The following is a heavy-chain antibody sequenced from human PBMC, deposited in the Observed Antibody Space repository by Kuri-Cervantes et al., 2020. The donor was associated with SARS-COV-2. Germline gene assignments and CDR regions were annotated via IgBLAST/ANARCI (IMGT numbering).Heavy chain of an antibody. CDR1: GGTLSTYA. D-gene: IGHD3-22*01. CDR2: IIPFVTSP. J-gene: IGHJ2*01. CDR3: VLIKGPYYYDSSGYYGDWYFDL. Sequence: SVKVSCKPSGGTLSTYAITWVRQAPGQGLEWIGGIIPFVTSPYYAQKFQGRVTITADESTSTAYMELSSLRSEDTAVYYCVLIKGPYYYDSSGYYGDWYFDLWGRGTLVTVSS. V-gene: IGHV1-69*13.